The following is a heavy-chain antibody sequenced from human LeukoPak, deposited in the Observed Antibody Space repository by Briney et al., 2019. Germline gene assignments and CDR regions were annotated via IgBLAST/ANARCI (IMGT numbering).Heavy chain of an antibody. J-gene: IGHJ5*02. CDR2: FDPEDGET. Sequence: ASVKVSCKVSGYTLTELSMHWVRQAPGKGLEWMGGFDPEDGETIYAQKSQGRVTMTEDTSTDTAYMELSSLRSEDTAVYYCATFYDFWSGSQEDWFDPWGQGTLVTVSS. V-gene: IGHV1-24*01. CDR3: ATFYDFWSGSQEDWFDP. D-gene: IGHD3-3*01. CDR1: GYTLTELS.